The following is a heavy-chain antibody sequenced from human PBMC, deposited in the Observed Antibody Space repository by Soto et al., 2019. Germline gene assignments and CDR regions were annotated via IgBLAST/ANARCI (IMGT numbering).Heavy chain of an antibody. CDR1: GFTFSGSA. J-gene: IGHJ4*02. V-gene: IGHV3-73*02. D-gene: IGHD3-3*01. CDR2: IRSKANSYAT. CDR3: ARGYYDFWSGYDNYYFDY. Sequence: EVQLVESGGGLVQPGGSLKLSCAASGFTFSGSAMHWVRQASGKGLEWVGRIRSKANSYATAYAASVKGRFTISRDNAKNSLYLQMNSLRAEDTVVYYCARGYYDFWSGYDNYYFDYWGQGTLVTVSS.